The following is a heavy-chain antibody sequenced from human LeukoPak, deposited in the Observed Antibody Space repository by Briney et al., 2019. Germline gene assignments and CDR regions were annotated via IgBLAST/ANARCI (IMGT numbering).Heavy chain of an antibody. CDR2: TSNSGSTT. J-gene: IGHJ4*02. D-gene: IGHD2-8*02. Sequence: TGGSLRLSCAASGFTFSSYEMNWVRQAPGKGLEWFSYTSNSGSTTYYADSVKGRFTISRDNAKNSLYLQMNSLRAEDTAVYYCATGGYYLNYWGQGTLVTVSS. CDR1: GFTFSSYE. V-gene: IGHV3-48*03. CDR3: ATGGYYLNY.